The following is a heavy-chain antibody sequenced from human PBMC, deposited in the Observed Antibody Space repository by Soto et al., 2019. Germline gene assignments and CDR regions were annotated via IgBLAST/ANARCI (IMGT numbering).Heavy chain of an antibody. D-gene: IGHD2-2*02. V-gene: IGHV3-33*01. J-gene: IGHJ4*02. CDR3: ARAYPYRTNDY. Sequence: QVQLVESGGGVVQPGRSLRLSCAASGFSFSAYGMHWVRQAPGRGLEWVAVIWSDGSKKYYKDSVKGRFTISRDNSKDTVSLQMDNLRVEDTATYYCARAYPYRTNDYRGQGTLVIVSS. CDR1: GFSFSAYG. CDR2: IWSDGSKK.